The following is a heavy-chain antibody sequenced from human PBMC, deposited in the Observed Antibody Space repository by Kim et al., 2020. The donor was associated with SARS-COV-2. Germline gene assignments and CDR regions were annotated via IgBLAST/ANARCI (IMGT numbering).Heavy chain of an antibody. CDR2: INPSGGST. CDR3: ARERYYYPLVVYYGMDV. Sequence: ASVKVSCKASGYTFTSYYMHWVRQAPGQGLEWMGIINPSGGSTSYAQKFQGRVTMTRDTSTSTVYMELSSLRSEDTAVYYCARERYYYPLVVYYGMDVWGQGTTVTVSS. CDR1: GYTFTSYY. V-gene: IGHV1-46*01. J-gene: IGHJ6*02. D-gene: IGHD3-10*01.